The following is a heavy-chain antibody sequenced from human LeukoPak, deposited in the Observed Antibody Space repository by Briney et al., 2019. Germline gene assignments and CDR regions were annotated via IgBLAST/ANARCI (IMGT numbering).Heavy chain of an antibody. CDR2: ISGSGGST. D-gene: IGHD3-9*01. V-gene: IGHV3-23*01. J-gene: IGHJ4*02. CDR1: GFTFSNYA. Sequence: GGSLRLSCAASGFTFSNYAMTWVRQAPGKGLEWVSAISGSGGSTYYADSVKGRFTISRDNSKNTLYLQMNSLRAEDTAVYYCAKGGAYYDILTGKTRKDYFDYWGQGTLVTVSS. CDR3: AKGGAYYDILTGKTRKDYFDY.